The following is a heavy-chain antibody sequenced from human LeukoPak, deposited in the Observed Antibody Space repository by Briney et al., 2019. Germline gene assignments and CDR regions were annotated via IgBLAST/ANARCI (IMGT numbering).Heavy chain of an antibody. J-gene: IGHJ4*02. Sequence: GGSLRLSCAASGFTFSSYNMNWVRQAPGKGLEWVSTISGSSGHIYYADSVKGRFTISRDNAKNSLYPQMNSLRAEDTADYYCARDLGYDSSGFYHYFDNWGQGTLVTVSS. V-gene: IGHV3-21*01. CDR3: ARDLGYDSSGFYHYFDN. CDR2: ISGSSGHI. D-gene: IGHD3-22*01. CDR1: GFTFSSYN.